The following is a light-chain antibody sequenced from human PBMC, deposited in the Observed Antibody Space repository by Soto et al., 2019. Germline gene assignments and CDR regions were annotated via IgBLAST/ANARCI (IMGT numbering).Light chain of an antibody. Sequence: QSALTQPASVSGSPGQSITISCTGTSSDVGGYNYVSWYQQHPGKAPKLMIYEVSNRPSGVYNRFSGSKSGNTTSLTISGLHAEDEADYYCSSYTSSSTLVVFGGGTKLTVL. CDR1: SSDVGGYNY. CDR2: EVS. CDR3: SSYTSSSTLVV. J-gene: IGLJ2*01. V-gene: IGLV2-14*01.